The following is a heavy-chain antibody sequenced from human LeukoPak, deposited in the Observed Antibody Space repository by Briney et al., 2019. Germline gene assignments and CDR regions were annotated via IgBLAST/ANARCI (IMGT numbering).Heavy chain of an antibody. CDR3: AKDRVTAAGYYFDY. V-gene: IGHV3-30*18. Sequence: QPGGSLRLSCAASGFTFSSYGMHWVRQAPGKGLEWVAVISFDGSYKYYADSVKGRFTISRDNSKDTLYLQMNSLRAEDTAVYYCAKDRVTAAGYYFDYWGQGTLVTVSS. J-gene: IGHJ4*02. D-gene: IGHD6-13*01. CDR1: GFTFSSYG. CDR2: ISFDGSYK.